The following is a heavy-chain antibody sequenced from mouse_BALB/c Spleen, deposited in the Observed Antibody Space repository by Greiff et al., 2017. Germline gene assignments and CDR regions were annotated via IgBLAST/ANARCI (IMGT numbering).Heavy chain of an antibody. D-gene: IGHD2-3*01. J-gene: IGHJ4*01. CDR3: ARRDGYYLYAMDY. V-gene: IGHV5-9-3*01. Sequence: VQLKESGGGLVKPGGSLKLSCAASGFTFSSYAMSWVRQTPEKRLEWVATISSGGSYTYYPDSVKGRFTISRDNAKNTLYLQMSSLRSEDTAMYYCARRDGYYLYAMDYWGQGTSVTVSS. CDR2: ISSGGSYT. CDR1: GFTFSSYA.